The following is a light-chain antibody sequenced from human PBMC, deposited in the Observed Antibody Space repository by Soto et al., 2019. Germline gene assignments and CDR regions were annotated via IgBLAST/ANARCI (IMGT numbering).Light chain of an antibody. Sequence: QSALTQPASVSGSPGQSVTISCAGTSSDVGGYNFVSWYQHHPGKAPKLVIYEVTNRPSGVSTRFSASKSGNTASLTISGLQAEDEADYYCSSYSGSSHVVFGGGTQLTVL. CDR3: SSYSGSSHVV. J-gene: IGLJ2*01. CDR2: EVT. V-gene: IGLV2-14*01. CDR1: SSDVGGYNF.